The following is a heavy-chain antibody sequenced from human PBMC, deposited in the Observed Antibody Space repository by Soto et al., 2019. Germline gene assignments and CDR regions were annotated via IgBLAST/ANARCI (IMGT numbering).Heavy chain of an antibody. J-gene: IGHJ4*02. D-gene: IGHD5-12*01. Sequence: AXGTLSLTCTVSDGSVSSGNYYWTWIRQPPGKGLEWIGYIYSSGTTLYNPSLKSRVSISVDRSMNQFSLKLSSVTAADTAVYYCARDSLALFDSWGQGTVVTVSS. CDR2: IYSSGTT. V-gene: IGHV4-61*01. CDR3: ARDSLALFDS. CDR1: DGSVSSGNYY.